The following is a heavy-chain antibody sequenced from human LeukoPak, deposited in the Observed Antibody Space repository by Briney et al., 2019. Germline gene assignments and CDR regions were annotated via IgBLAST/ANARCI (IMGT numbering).Heavy chain of an antibody. Sequence: SGPTLVNPTQTLTLTCTFSGFSFSTSAASVGWIRQPPGKALEWLALISWDDTKHYSPSLKSRLTITKDTSKNQVVLIMTNMDPVDTATYYCAHRSRGYGYGIDYWGQGALVTVSS. J-gene: IGHJ4*02. CDR2: ISWDDTK. D-gene: IGHD5-18*01. V-gene: IGHV2-5*02. CDR1: GFSFSTSAAS. CDR3: AHRSRGYGYGIDY.